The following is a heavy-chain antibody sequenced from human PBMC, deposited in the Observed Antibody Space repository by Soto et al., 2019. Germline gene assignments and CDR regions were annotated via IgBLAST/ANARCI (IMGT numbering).Heavy chain of an antibody. J-gene: IGHJ6*02. Sequence: PSQTLSLTCAISGDSVSSNSAAWNWIRQSPSRGLEWLGRTYYRSKWYNDYAVSVKSRITINPDTSKNQFSLQLNSVTPEDTAVYYCARGMPLVGATTHYYYGMDVWGQGTTVTVSS. CDR2: TYYRSKWYN. D-gene: IGHD1-26*01. CDR1: GDSVSSNSAA. CDR3: ARGMPLVGATTHYYYGMDV. V-gene: IGHV6-1*01.